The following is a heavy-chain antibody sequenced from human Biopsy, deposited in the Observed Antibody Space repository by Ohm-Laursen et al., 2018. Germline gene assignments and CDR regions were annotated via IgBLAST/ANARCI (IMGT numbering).Heavy chain of an antibody. CDR3: ARGRRTSGWPYFDN. D-gene: IGHD6-19*01. V-gene: IGHV4-61*01. CDR1: GDSVSSGSFY. Sequence: GTLSLTCTVSGDSVSSGSFYWTWIRQPPGQGLEYIGYIYDRGSTANYNPSLKNRVTMSVDTSKNQFYLKLYSVTAADTAVYYCARGRRTSGWPYFDNWGQGALDIVSP. J-gene: IGHJ4*02. CDR2: IYDRGSTA.